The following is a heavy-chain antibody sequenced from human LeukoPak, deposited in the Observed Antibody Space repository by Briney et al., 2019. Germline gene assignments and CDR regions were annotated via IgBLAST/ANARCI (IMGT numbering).Heavy chain of an antibody. CDR2: INWNGGST. CDR3: ARGAAGTTFDY. CDR1: GFKFDDYG. D-gene: IGHD1-1*01. Sequence: GGSLRLSCAASGFKFDDYGMSWVRQAPGKGLEWVSGINWNGGSTDYADSVKGRFTIPRDNAKNSLYLQMISLRAEDTALYYCARGAAGTTFDYWGQGTLVTVSS. J-gene: IGHJ4*02. V-gene: IGHV3-20*04.